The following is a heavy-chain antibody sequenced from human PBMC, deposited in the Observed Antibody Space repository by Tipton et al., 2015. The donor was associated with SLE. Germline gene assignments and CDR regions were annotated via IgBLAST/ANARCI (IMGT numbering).Heavy chain of an antibody. CDR1: GGSISTNSW. D-gene: IGHD1-26*01. CDR3: ARGGSGGYEGLSDYYGMDV. Sequence: TLSLTCVISGGSISTNSWWSWVRQSPGKGLEWLGQIYHTGSTRHNPSLKSRVTVSVDRSKNQFSLTLYSVTAADTAVYYCARGGSGGYEGLSDYYGMDVWGQGTTVTVSS. CDR2: IYHTGST. V-gene: IGHV4-4*02. J-gene: IGHJ6*02.